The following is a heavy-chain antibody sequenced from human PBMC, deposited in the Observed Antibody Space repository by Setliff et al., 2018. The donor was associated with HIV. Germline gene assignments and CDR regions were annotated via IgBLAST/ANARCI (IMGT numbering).Heavy chain of an antibody. Sequence: GGSLRLSCAASGFTFSTYSMNWVRQAPGKGLEWVSYISGSSSTIYYADSVKGRFTISRDNAKNSLYLQMNSLRAEDTAVYYCARASRGGYYGSSGYAYWGQGTLVTVSS. CDR3: ARASRGGYYGSSGYAY. V-gene: IGHV3-48*01. D-gene: IGHD3-22*01. CDR1: GFTFSTYS. CDR2: ISGSSSTI. J-gene: IGHJ4*02.